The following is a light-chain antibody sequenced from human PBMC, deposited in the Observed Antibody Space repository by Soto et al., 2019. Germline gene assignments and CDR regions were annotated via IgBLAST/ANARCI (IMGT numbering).Light chain of an antibody. Sequence: EIVLTQSPATLSLSPGDRATLSCTASQDITYYLAWYQHKPGQAPRLLMYDASHRATGIPARFSGSGSGTDFTLIISRLEPEDFAVYYCQQRSNWPPTFGGGTKLEIK. CDR3: QQRSNWPPT. CDR2: DAS. V-gene: IGKV3-11*01. J-gene: IGKJ4*01. CDR1: QDITYY.